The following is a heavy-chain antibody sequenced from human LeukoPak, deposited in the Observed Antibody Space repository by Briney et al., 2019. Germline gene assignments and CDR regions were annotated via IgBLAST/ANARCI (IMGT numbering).Heavy chain of an antibody. D-gene: IGHD3-22*01. Sequence: GGSLRLSCAASGFTFSSYGMSWVRQAPGKGLEWVSAISGSGGSTYYADSVKGRFTISRDNSKNTLYLQMNSLRAEDTAVYYCAKDPGDYYDSSGYYYSHPYWYFDLWGRGTLVTVSS. CDR2: ISGSGGST. J-gene: IGHJ2*01. CDR1: GFTFSSYG. V-gene: IGHV3-23*01. CDR3: AKDPGDYYDSSGYYYSHPYWYFDL.